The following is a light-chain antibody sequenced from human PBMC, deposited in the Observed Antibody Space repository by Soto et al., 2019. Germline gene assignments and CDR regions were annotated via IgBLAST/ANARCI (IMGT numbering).Light chain of an antibody. CDR1: QSISSW. Sequence: IKMTQSPSTLSASVGDRVTITCRASQSISSWLAWYQQKPGKAPKLLIYGASTLQSGVPSRFSGSGSGTDYTLTISSLQPEDFATYYCQQSYRTPTFGQGTRLEIK. J-gene: IGKJ5*01. V-gene: IGKV1-39*01. CDR3: QQSYRTPT. CDR2: GAS.